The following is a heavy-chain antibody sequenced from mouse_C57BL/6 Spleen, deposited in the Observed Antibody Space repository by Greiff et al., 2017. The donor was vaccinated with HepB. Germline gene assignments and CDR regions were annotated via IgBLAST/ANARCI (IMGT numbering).Heavy chain of an antibody. CDR2: IDPSDSET. V-gene: IGHV1-52*01. J-gene: IGHJ3*01. CDR3: AREAGYGAY. CDR1: GYTFTSYW. D-gene: IGHD1-1*02. Sequence: QVQLQQPGAELVRPGSSVKLSCKASGYTFTSYWMHWVKQRPIQGLEWIGNIDPSDSETNYNQKFKDKATLTVDKSSSPAYMQLSSLTSEDSAVYYSAREAGYGAYWGQGTLVTVSA.